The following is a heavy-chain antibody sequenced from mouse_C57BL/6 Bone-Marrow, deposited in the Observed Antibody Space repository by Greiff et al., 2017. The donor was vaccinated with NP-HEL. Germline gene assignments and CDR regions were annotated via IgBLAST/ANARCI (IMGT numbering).Heavy chain of an antibody. CDR1: GFNIKDDY. V-gene: IGHV14-4*01. J-gene: IGHJ1*03. Sequence: EVQLQQSGAELVRPGASVKLSCTASGFNIKDDYMHWVKQRPEQGLEWIGWIDPENGDTEYASKFQGKATITADTSSNTAYLQLSSLTSEDTAVYYCTTHIPTVVPWYFDVWGTGTTVTVSS. CDR3: TTHIPTVVPWYFDV. CDR2: IDPENGDT. D-gene: IGHD1-1*01.